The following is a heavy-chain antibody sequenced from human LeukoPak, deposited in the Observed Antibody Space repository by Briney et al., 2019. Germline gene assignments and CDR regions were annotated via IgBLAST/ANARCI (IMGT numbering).Heavy chain of an antibody. Sequence: SETLSLTCTVSGDSISNYYWNWIRQPAGKGLEWIGRVYPSGSTNYNPSLKSRVTMSVDTSKNQFSLQLNSVTPEDTAVYYCARAIGRIRTRFVFDYWGQGTLVTVSS. CDR1: GDSISNYY. V-gene: IGHV4-4*07. J-gene: IGHJ4*02. D-gene: IGHD1-14*01. CDR3: ARAIGRIRTRFVFDY. CDR2: VYPSGST.